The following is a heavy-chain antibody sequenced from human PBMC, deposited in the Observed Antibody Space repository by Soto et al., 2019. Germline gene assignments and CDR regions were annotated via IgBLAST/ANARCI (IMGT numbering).Heavy chain of an antibody. J-gene: IGHJ5*02. D-gene: IGHD6-13*01. CDR2: INAGNGNT. Sequence: ASVKVSCKASGYTFISYAIHWVRQAPGQRLEWMGWINAGNGNTKYSQKFQGRVTITRDTSASTAYMELTSLRSEDTAVYYCARDPEQQLQKIANWFDPWGQGTLVTVSS. CDR1: GYTFISYA. CDR3: ARDPEQQLQKIANWFDP. V-gene: IGHV1-3*01.